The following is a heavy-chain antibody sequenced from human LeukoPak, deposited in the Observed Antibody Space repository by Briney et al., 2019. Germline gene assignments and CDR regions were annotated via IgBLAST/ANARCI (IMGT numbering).Heavy chain of an antibody. V-gene: IGHV1-2*02. D-gene: IGHD2-2*01. Sequence: ASVKVSCKASGYTFTGYYMHWVRQAPGQGLEWMGWINPNSGGTNYAQKFQGRVTMTRDTSNSTAYMELSRLRSDDTAVYYCARDTKKVPAAMYILDYWGQGTLVTVSS. CDR3: ARDTKKVPAAMYILDY. CDR1: GYTFTGYY. CDR2: INPNSGGT. J-gene: IGHJ4*02.